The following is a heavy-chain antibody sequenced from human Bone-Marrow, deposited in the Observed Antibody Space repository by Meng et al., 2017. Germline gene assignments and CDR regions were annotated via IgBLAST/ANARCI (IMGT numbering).Heavy chain of an antibody. D-gene: IGHD3-22*01. V-gene: IGHV4-34*01. Sequence: QVQLQPGGAGLLKPSQTLSLTCAVDGGSFCVYYWSWIRQPPGKGLEWIGEINHSGSTNYNPSLKSRVTISVDTSKNQFSLKLSSVTAADTAVYYCARLAYDSSGYWFDYWGQGTLVTVSS. CDR3: ARLAYDSSGYWFDY. CDR1: GGSFCVYY. CDR2: INHSGST. J-gene: IGHJ4*02.